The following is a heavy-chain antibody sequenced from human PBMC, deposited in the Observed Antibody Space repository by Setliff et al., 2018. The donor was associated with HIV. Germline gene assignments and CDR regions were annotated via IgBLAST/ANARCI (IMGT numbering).Heavy chain of an antibody. J-gene: IGHJ3*02. Sequence: SETLSLTCTVSGAGIISYSWSWIRQPAGKGLEWIGRVYSSGSTNYNPSLRNRLTMSVDTSKQQFSLKLSSVTAADTAVYYCARGSVIVADALDIWGQGTMVTVSS. CDR3: ARGSVIVADALDI. CDR1: GAGIISYS. V-gene: IGHV4-4*07. D-gene: IGHD1-26*01. CDR2: VYSSGST.